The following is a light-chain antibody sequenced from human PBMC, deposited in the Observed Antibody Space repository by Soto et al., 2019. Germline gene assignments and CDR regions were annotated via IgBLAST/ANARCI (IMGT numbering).Light chain of an antibody. Sequence: ETVLTQSPGTLSLSPGERATLSCRASQTIRSNSLAWYRQTPGQAPRLLIYGASNRATGIADRFSGSGSGTDYTRITTRLEPEGVALYDCQQYCSQPWTFGQGTKVEIK. J-gene: IGKJ1*01. CDR1: QTIRSNS. CDR2: GAS. V-gene: IGKV3-20*01. CDR3: QQYCSQPWT.